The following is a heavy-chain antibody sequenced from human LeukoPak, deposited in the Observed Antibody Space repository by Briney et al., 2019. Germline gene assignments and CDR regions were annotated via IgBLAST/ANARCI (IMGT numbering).Heavy chain of an antibody. CDR3: AKGHPCGKDAFDI. CDR1: GYTFTGYY. D-gene: IGHD1-26*01. V-gene: IGHV1-2*02. CDR2: INPNSGGT. Sequence: ASVKVSCKASGYTFTGYYMHWVRQAPGQGLEWMGWINPNSGGTDYAQKFQGRVTMTRDTSISTAYMELSRLRSDDTAVYYWAKGHPCGKDAFDIWGQGAMVSVSS. J-gene: IGHJ3*02.